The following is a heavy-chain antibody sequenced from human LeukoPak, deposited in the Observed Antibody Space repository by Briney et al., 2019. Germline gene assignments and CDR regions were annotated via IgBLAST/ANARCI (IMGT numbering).Heavy chain of an antibody. V-gene: IGHV3-53*01. CDR3: ARPGNYYYYYGMDV. J-gene: IGHJ6*02. CDR2: IYSGGST. CDR1: GFTVSSNY. Sequence: PGGSLRLSCAASGFTVSSNYMSWVRQAPGKGLEWVSVIYSGGSTYYADSVKGRFTISRDNSKSTLYLQMNSLRAEDTAVYYCARPGNYYYYYGMDVWGQGTTVTVSS.